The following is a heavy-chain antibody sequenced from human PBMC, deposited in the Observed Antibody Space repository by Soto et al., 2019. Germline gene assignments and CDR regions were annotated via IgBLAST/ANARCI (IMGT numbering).Heavy chain of an antibody. Sequence: DVQLLESGGDLAQPGGSLRLSCEASGFTFNNYAIAWVRQAPGKGLEWVSGITSSGAAYYADSVKGRFTISRDNSKNTLYLQMNSLRAEDTDVYYCAQGESSVSARDFDPWGQGTLVTVSS. CDR3: AQGESSVSARDFDP. D-gene: IGHD3-22*01. CDR2: ITSSGAA. V-gene: IGHV3-23*01. J-gene: IGHJ5*02. CDR1: GFTFNNYA.